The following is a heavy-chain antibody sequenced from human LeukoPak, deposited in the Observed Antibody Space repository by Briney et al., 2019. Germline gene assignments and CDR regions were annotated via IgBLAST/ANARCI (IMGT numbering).Heavy chain of an antibody. V-gene: IGHV4-39*07. CDR1: GGSISSSSYY. CDR3: ARLNKPGWFDP. CDR2: INHSGST. Sequence: PSETLSLTCTVSGGSISSSSYYWGWIRQPPGKGLEWIGEINHSGSTNYNPSLKSRVTISVDTSKNQFSLKLSSVTAADTAVYYCARLNKPGWFDPWGQGTLVTVSS. J-gene: IGHJ5*02. D-gene: IGHD1-14*01.